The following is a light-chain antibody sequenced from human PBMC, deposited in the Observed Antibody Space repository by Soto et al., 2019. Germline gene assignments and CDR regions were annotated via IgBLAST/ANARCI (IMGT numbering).Light chain of an antibody. CDR2: GAS. CDR1: QSVSSN. CDR3: QQYRMSPNT. J-gene: IGKJ5*01. Sequence: ELVMTQSPATLSVSPGERATLPCRASQSVSSNLAWYQQKPGQAPRLLIYGASTRATGIPARFSGSGSGTDFSLTIRGLKPEDFAVYYCQQYRMSPNTVGQGTRLEIK. V-gene: IGKV3-15*01.